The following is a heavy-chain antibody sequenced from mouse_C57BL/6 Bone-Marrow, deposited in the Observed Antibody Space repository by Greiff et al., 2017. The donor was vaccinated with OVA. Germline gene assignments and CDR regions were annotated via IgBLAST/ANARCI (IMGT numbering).Heavy chain of an antibody. CDR2: ISSGGSYT. Sequence: EVKLMESGGDLVKPGGSLKLSCAASGFTFSSSGMSWVRQTPDKRLEWVATISSGGSYTYYPDSVKGRFTISRDNAKNTLYLQMSSLKSEDTAMYYCARRNLLLRYPYWGQGTLVTVSA. D-gene: IGHD1-1*01. J-gene: IGHJ3*01. CDR1: GFTFSSSG. V-gene: IGHV5-6*02. CDR3: ARRNLLLRYPY.